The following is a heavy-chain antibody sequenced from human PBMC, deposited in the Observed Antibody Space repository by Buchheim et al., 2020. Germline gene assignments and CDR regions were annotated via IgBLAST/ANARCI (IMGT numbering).Heavy chain of an antibody. Sequence: EVQLLESGGGLVQPGGSLRLSCAASGFTFSSYAMSWVRQAPGKGLEWVSAISGSGGSTYYADSVKGRFTISRDNSKNTLYLQMDSLGAEDTAVYYCVRGYCSSISCYTKAYYMDVWGKGTT. CDR1: GFTFSSYA. V-gene: IGHV3-23*01. D-gene: IGHD2-2*02. J-gene: IGHJ6*03. CDR2: ISGSGGST. CDR3: VRGYCSSISCYTKAYYMDV.